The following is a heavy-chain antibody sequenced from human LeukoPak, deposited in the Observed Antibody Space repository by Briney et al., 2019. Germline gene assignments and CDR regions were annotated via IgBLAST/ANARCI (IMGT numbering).Heavy chain of an antibody. Sequence: SETLSLTCTVSGGSISTSNYYWGWIRQPPGKGLEWIGNIFYSGSTYYSPSLKSRVTISLDTSRNQFSLKLSSVTAADAAVYYCARDLGGGSFDYWGQGTLVTVSS. CDR1: GGSISTSNYY. V-gene: IGHV4-39*07. CDR2: IFYSGST. CDR3: ARDLGGGSFDY. J-gene: IGHJ4*02. D-gene: IGHD3-16*01.